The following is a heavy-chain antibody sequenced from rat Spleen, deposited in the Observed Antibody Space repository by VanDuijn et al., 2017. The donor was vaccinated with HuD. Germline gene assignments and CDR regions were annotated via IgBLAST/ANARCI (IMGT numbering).Heavy chain of an antibody. CDR2: ISYDGSST. J-gene: IGHJ4*01. V-gene: IGHV5-7*01. D-gene: IGHD1-4*01. Sequence: EVQLVESGGGLVQPGRSLTLSCAASGFTFSDYNMAWVRQAPKKGLEWVATISYDGSSTYYRDSVKGRFTVSRDNAKSTLYLQMDSLRSEDTATYYCARHRGPGYNYYVMDAWGQGASVTVSS. CDR1: GFTFSDYN. CDR3: ARHRGPGYNYYVMDA.